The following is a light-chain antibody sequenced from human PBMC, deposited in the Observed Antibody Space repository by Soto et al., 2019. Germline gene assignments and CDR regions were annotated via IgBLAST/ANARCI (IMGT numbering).Light chain of an antibody. Sequence: DIQMTQSPSTLSGSVGDRVTITCRASQTIRSWLAWYQQKPGKAPKLLIYKASTLKSGVPSRFSGSGSGTEFTLTISSLQPDDFATYYCQHYNSYSEAFGQRTNVDIK. V-gene: IGKV1-5*03. CDR1: QTIRSW. J-gene: IGKJ1*01. CDR2: KAS. CDR3: QHYNSYSEA.